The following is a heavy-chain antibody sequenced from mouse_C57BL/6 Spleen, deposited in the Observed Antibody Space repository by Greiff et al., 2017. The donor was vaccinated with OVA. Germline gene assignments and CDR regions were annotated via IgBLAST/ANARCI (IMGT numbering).Heavy chain of an antibody. CDR2: IYPRNGNT. Sequence: VKLQQSGAELARPGSSVKLSCKASGYTFTSYGISWVKQRPGQGLEWIGEIYPRNGNTYYNEKFKGKATLTADKSSSTAYMELRSLTSADSAVYFGARWEDYYGSSYLFAYWGQGTLVTVSA. CDR1: GYTFTSYG. J-gene: IGHJ3*01. D-gene: IGHD1-1*01. V-gene: IGHV1-81*01. CDR3: ARWEDYYGSSYLFAY.